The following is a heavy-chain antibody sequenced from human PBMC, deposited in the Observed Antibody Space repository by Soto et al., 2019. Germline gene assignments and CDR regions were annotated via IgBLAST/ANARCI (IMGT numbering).Heavy chain of an antibody. CDR1: GFTFSSYA. Sequence: HPGGSLRLSCAASGFTFSSYAMSWVRQAPGKGLEWVSAISSSGGSTYYADSVKGRFTISRDNSKNTLYLQMGSLRAEDMAVYYCARERGGLTTPWYFDYWGQGTLVTVSS. CDR2: ISSSGGST. CDR3: ARERGGLTTPWYFDY. J-gene: IGHJ4*02. D-gene: IGHD4-17*01. V-gene: IGHV3-23*01.